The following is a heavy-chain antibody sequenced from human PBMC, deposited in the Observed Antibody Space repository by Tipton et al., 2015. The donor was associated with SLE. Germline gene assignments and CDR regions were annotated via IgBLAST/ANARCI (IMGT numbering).Heavy chain of an antibody. CDR1: GGAISSGGYY. V-gene: IGHV4-61*02. CDR2: IFTSGKT. Sequence: TLSLTCTVSGGAISSGGYYWGWIRQPAGKGLEWVGRIFTSGKTGHNPSHKSRVTISMDLSNNPFSVNLSSVTASDTAVYYCAKTLAGATPGRYQSYWYFDLWGRGLRVIVSS. CDR3: AKTLAGATPGRYQSYWYFDL. J-gene: IGHJ2*01. D-gene: IGHD1-1*01.